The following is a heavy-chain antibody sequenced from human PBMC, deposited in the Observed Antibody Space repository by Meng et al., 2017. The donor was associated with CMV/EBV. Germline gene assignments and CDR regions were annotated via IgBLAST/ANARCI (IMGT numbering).Heavy chain of an antibody. Sequence: GSLRLSCAVYGGSFSGYYWSWIRQPPGKGLEWIGEINHSGSTNYNPSLKSRVTISVDTSKNQFSLKLSSVTAADTAVYYCARGRGYCSSTSCYTGFIYYFDYWGQGTLVTVSS. J-gene: IGHJ4*02. CDR2: INHSGST. V-gene: IGHV4-34*01. D-gene: IGHD2-2*02. CDR1: GGSFSGYY. CDR3: ARGRGYCSSTSCYTGFIYYFDY.